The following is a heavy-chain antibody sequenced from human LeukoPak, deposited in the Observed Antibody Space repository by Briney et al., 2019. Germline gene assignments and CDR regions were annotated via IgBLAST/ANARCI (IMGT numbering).Heavy chain of an antibody. CDR3: ARGIAAAGHYYYMDV. J-gene: IGHJ6*03. Sequence: GGSLRLSCAASGFTFSSYSMNWVRQAPGKGLEWVSYISRSSSTIFYADSVKGRFTISRDNAKNSLYLQMNSLRAEDTAVYYCARGIAAAGHYYYMDVWGKGTTVTVSS. CDR1: GFTFSSYS. CDR2: ISRSSSTI. D-gene: IGHD6-13*01. V-gene: IGHV3-48*01.